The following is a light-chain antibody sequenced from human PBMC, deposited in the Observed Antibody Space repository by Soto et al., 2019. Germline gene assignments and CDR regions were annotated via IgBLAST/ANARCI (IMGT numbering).Light chain of an antibody. Sequence: IQMTQSPSTLSASVGDRVTITCRASQSISIWLAWYQQKPGKAPKILIYKASSLESGVPSRFSGSGSGTEFTLTISSLQPDDFATYFCQQSYGTPPTFGQGTKVDIK. CDR2: KAS. CDR1: QSISIW. V-gene: IGKV1-5*03. CDR3: QQSYGTPPT. J-gene: IGKJ1*01.